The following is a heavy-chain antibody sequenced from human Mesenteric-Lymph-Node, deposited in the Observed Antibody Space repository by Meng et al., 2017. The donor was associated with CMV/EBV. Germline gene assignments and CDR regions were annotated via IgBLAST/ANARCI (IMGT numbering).Heavy chain of an antibody. D-gene: IGHD5-18*01. CDR2: IYYSGTT. CDR3: AREYSSFDY. Sequence: GSLRLSCTVSGGSISSGGYYWSWIRQHPGKGLEWIGYIYYSGTTNYNPSLKSRVTISQDTSKNQFSLKLTSVTPADTAVYYCAREYSSFDYWGQGTLVTVSS. J-gene: IGHJ4*02. V-gene: IGHV4-61*08. CDR1: GGSISSGGYY.